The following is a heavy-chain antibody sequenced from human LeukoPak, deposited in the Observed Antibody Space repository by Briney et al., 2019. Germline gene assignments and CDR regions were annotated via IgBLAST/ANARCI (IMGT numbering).Heavy chain of an antibody. D-gene: IGHD1-26*01. Sequence: SETLSLTCTVAGGSISSYYWSWIRQPPGKGLEWIAYIYYSGSTSYNPSLKGRVTISTNTSKKQFSLKLSSVTAADTAVYYCARGPGGGSYSDAFDIWGQGTMVTVPS. CDR1: GGSISSYY. J-gene: IGHJ3*02. CDR2: IYYSGST. CDR3: ARGPGGGSYSDAFDI. V-gene: IGHV4-59*01.